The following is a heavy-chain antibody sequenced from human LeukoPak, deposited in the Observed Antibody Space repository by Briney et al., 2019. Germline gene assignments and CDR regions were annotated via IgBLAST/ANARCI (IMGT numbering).Heavy chain of an antibody. CDR3: TRDRGAYNLYDY. CDR1: GFTFGDYA. V-gene: IGHV3-49*03. CDR2: IRSKAYGGTT. J-gene: IGHJ4*02. Sequence: GGSLRLSCTASGFTFGDYAMSWFRQAPGKGLEWVGFIRSKAYGGTTEYAASVKGRFTISRDDSKAIAYLQMNSLKTEDTAVYHCTRDRGAYNLYDYWGQGTLVTVSS. D-gene: IGHD1-1*01.